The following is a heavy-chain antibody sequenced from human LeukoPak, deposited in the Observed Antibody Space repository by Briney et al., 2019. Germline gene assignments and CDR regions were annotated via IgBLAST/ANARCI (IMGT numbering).Heavy chain of an antibody. CDR3: ARDLVRGTKTAGFDY. V-gene: IGHV3-7*01. CDR2: IKQDGSEK. CDR1: GFTFSSYW. J-gene: IGHJ4*02. Sequence: GGSLRLSCAASGFTFSSYWMSWVRQAPGKGPEWVANIKQDGSEKYYVDSVKGRFTISRDNAKNSLYLQMNSLRAEDTAVYYCARDLVRGTKTAGFDYWGQGTLVTVSS. D-gene: IGHD3-10*01.